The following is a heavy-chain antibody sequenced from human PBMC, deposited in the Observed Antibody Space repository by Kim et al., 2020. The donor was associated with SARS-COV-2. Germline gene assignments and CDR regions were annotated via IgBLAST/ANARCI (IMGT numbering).Heavy chain of an antibody. CDR1: GGSISSGGYY. CDR3: ARDFRQDSSGWSSPFDP. J-gene: IGHJ5*02. Sequence: SETLSLTCTVSGGSISSGGYYWSWIRQHPGKGLEWIGYIYYSGSTYYNPSLKSRVTISVDTSKNQFSLKLSSVTAADTAVYYCARDFRQDSSGWSSPFDPWGQGTLVTVSS. CDR2: IYYSGST. D-gene: IGHD6-19*01. V-gene: IGHV4-31*03.